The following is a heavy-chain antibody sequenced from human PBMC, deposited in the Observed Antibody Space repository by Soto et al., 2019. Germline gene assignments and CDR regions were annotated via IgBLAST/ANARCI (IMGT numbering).Heavy chain of an antibody. CDR1: GFTVSSNY. V-gene: IGHV3-53*01. D-gene: IGHD3-10*01. CDR2: IYSGSST. Sequence: EVHLVESGGGLIQPGGSLRLSCAASGFTVSSNYMSWVRQAPGKGLEWVSVIYSGSSTYYADAVKGRFTISRDNSKNTLYLQMNSLRAEDTAVYYCARHITMDPLLVYWGQGTLVTVSS. J-gene: IGHJ4*02. CDR3: ARHITMDPLLVY.